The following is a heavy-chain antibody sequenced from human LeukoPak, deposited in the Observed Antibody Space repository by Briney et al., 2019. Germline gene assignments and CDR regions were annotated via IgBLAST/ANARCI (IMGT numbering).Heavy chain of an antibody. CDR3: ARPGQLGEYTPYYFDY. CDR2: IYPVDSDT. D-gene: IGHD7-27*01. V-gene: IGHV5-51*01. Sequence: GESLKISCKGSGYSFTSYWIGRVRQMPGKGLEWMGIIYPVDSDTRYSPSFQGQVTISADKSISTAYLQWSSLKASDTAMYYCARPGQLGEYTPYYFDYWGQGTLVTVSS. CDR1: GYSFTSYW. J-gene: IGHJ4*02.